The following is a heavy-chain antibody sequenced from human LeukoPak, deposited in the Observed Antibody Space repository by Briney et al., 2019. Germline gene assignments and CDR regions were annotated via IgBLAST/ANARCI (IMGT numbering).Heavy chain of an antibody. CDR1: GFTVSSNY. V-gene: IGHV3-23*01. CDR2: ISGSGGST. CDR3: AKSGSYLYYYYGMDV. J-gene: IGHJ6*02. D-gene: IGHD1-26*01. Sequence: GGSLRLSCAASGFTVSSNYMSWVRQAPGKGLEWVSAISGSGGSTYYADSVKGRFTISRDNSKNTLYLQMNSLRAEDTAVYYCAKSGSYLYYYYGMDVWGQGTTVTVSS.